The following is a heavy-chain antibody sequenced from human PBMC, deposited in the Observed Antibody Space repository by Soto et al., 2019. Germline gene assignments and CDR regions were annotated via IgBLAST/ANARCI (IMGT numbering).Heavy chain of an antibody. CDR2: ISPNTGGT. CDR3: ARQNAAAGYYGMDV. CDR1: GYTFSAYY. V-gene: IGHV1-2*04. J-gene: IGHJ6*02. D-gene: IGHD6-13*01. Sequence: GASVKVSCKASGYTFSAYYIHWVRQAPGQGPEWLGWISPNTGGTNYAQNFQGWVTMTRDTSISTAYMELSRLRSDDTAVYYCARQNAAAGYYGMDVWGQGTTVTVSS.